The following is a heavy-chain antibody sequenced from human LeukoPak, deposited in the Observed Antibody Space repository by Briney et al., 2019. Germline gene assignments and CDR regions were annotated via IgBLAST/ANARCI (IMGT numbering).Heavy chain of an antibody. Sequence: SETLSLTCAVSGGSISSGGYSWSWIRQPPGKGLEWIGYIYHSGSTYYNPSLKSRVTISVDTSKNQFSLKLSSVTAADTAVYYCASKAYYYDSSGYPEYFQHWGQGTLVTVSS. J-gene: IGHJ1*01. CDR3: ASKAYYYDSSGYPEYFQH. CDR2: IYHSGST. D-gene: IGHD3-22*01. CDR1: GGSISSGGYS. V-gene: IGHV4-30-2*01.